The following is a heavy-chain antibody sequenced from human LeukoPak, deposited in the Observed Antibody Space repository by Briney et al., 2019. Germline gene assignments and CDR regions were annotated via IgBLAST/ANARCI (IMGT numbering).Heavy chain of an antibody. V-gene: IGHV4-4*07. CDR2: TYTSGSI. CDR3: VRGGYYYGPSD. D-gene: IGHD3-10*01. Sequence: SETLSLTCTVSGGSISSYYWSWIRQPAGKGLEWIGRTYTSGSINYNPFLKSRVTMSVDTSKNQLSLKLNSVTAADTAVYYCVRGGYYYGPSDWGQGTLVTVSS. J-gene: IGHJ4*02. CDR1: GGSISSYY.